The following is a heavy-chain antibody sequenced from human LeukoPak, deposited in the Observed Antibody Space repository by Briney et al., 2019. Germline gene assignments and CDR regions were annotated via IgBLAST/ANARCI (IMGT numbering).Heavy chain of an antibody. D-gene: IGHD5-18*01. CDR3: APQRRGGSGYSYGYYFDY. CDR2: IYTSGST. Sequence: SETLSLTCTVSGGSISSYYWSWIRQPAGKGLEWIGRIYTSGSTNYNPSLKSRVTMSVDTSKNQFSLKLSSVPAADTAVYYCAPQRRGGSGYSYGYYFDYWGPGTLVTVSS. V-gene: IGHV4-4*07. J-gene: IGHJ4*02. CDR1: GGSISSYY.